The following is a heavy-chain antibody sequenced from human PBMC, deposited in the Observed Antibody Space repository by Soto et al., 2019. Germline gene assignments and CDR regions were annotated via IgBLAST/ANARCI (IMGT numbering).Heavy chain of an antibody. D-gene: IGHD2-15*01. CDR1: GFTFDDYA. CDR2: ISWNSGSI. V-gene: IGHV3-9*01. CDR3: AKPISLAAKAPGY. Sequence: EVQLVESGGGLVQPGRSLRLSCAASGFTFDDYAMHWVRQAPGKGLEWVSGISWNSGSIGYADSVKGRFTISRDNAKSSLYLQMNSLRAEDTALYYCAKPISLAAKAPGYWGQGTLVTVSS. J-gene: IGHJ4*02.